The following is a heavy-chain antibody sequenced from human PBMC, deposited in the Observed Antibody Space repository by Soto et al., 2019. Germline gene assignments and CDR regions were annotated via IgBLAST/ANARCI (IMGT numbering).Heavy chain of an antibody. CDR2: ISDSGDA. CDR1: GFTFNTYG. CDR3: VKDLYRSATMPCLDH. D-gene: IGHD1-1*01. V-gene: IGHV3-23*01. J-gene: IGHJ4*02. Sequence: EVRLLESGGGLERPGGSLRLSCEASGFTFNTYGMSWVRQAPGKGLEWVAGISDSGDAYYADSMEGRFAISRDNSKNTVSQQMTSLRADDTALYYCVKDLYRSATMPCLDHWGQGTLVTVSS.